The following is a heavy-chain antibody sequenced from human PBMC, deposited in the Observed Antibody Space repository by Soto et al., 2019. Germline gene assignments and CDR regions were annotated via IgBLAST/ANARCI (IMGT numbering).Heavy chain of an antibody. CDR2: IIPISETT. Sequence: SVKVSCKASGGTFSSYAISWVRQAPGQGLEWMGWIIPISETTNYAQKFQGRVTITADESKSTAYMELSSLRSEDTAVYYCARSQGSSTSLEIYYYYYYGMDVWGQGTTVTVSS. CDR1: GGTFSSYA. V-gene: IGHV1-69*13. D-gene: IGHD2-2*01. CDR3: ARSQGSSTSLEIYYYYYYGMDV. J-gene: IGHJ6*02.